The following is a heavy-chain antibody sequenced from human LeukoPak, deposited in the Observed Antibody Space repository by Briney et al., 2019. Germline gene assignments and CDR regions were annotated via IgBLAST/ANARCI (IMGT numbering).Heavy chain of an antibody. V-gene: IGHV3-20*04. D-gene: IGHD2-2*01. CDR3: ARDIGCSSTSCCAGFDY. Sequence: SGGSLRLSCAASGFTFDDYGMSWVRQAPGKGLEWVSGINWNGGSTGYADSVKGRFTISRDNAKNSLYLQMNSLRAEDTALYYCARDIGCSSTSCCAGFDYWGQGTLVTVSS. CDR1: GFTFDDYG. CDR2: INWNGGST. J-gene: IGHJ4*02.